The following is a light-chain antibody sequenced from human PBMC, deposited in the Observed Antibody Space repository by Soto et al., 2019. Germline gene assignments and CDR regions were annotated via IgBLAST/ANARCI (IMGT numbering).Light chain of an antibody. V-gene: IGLV4-69*01. Sequence: QLVLTQSPSASASLGASVKLTCTLSSGNSNYAIAWHQQQSEKGPRYLLKLNSDGSHSKGDGIPDRFSGSSSGAERYLTISSLQSEDEADYYCLTWGSSIVVFGGGTKVTVL. CDR2: LNSDGSH. J-gene: IGLJ2*01. CDR3: LTWGSSIVV. CDR1: SGNSNYA.